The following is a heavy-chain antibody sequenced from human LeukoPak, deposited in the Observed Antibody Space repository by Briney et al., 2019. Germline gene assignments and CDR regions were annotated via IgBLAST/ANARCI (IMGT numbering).Heavy chain of an antibody. V-gene: IGHV4-4*09. D-gene: IGHD4-11*01. CDR3: ARLTVTTSDFFGRDYYYYYMDV. Sequence: SETLPLTCTVPGGSISSYYWSWIRQPPGKGLEWIGYIYTSGSTNYNPSLKSRVTISVDTSKNQFSLKLSSVTAADTAVYYCARLTVTTSDFFGRDYYYYYMDVWGKGTTVTVSS. CDR2: IYTSGST. J-gene: IGHJ6*03. CDR1: GGSISSYY.